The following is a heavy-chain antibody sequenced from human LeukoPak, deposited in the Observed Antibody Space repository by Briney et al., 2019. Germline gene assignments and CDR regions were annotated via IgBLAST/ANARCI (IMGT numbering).Heavy chain of an antibody. CDR3: ASPFYCNSTTCYDS. Sequence: SQTLSLTCSVSGGSINSGGSSWNWIRQPPGKGLEWIGHIYISGSTFYDPSLKTRVTISLDRSKNQFSLKLTSVTAADTAVYYCASPFYCNSTTCYDSWGQGTLVTVSS. CDR1: GGSINSGGSS. V-gene: IGHV4-30-2*01. D-gene: IGHD2-2*01. J-gene: IGHJ4*02. CDR2: IYISGST.